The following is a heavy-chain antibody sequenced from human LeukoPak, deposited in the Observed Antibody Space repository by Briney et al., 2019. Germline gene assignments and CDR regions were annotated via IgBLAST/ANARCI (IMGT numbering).Heavy chain of an antibody. V-gene: IGHV4-30-2*01. CDR3: ARQAGGLVPAYY. CDR2: IYHSGTT. D-gene: IGHD2-2*01. Sequence: PSQTLSLTCTVSGGSIYGGGYYWSWIRQPPGKGLEWIGYIYHSGTTYYNPSLKSRVTISIDRSKNQFSLKLSSVTAADTVVYYCARQAGGLVPAYYWGQGTLVTVSS. J-gene: IGHJ4*02. CDR1: GGSIYGGGYY.